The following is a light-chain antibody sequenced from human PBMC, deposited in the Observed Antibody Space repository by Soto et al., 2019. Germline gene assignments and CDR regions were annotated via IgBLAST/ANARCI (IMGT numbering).Light chain of an antibody. J-gene: IGKJ4*01. CDR2: KAS. V-gene: IGKV1-5*03. Sequence: DIQMTQSPSTLSASVGDRVTITCRASQIISTWLAWYQQKPGKAPNLLIYKASRLESGVPSRFSGSGSGTEVTHTISSLQPDDFATYYCQQYDSWPLTFGGGTKVEIK. CDR3: QQYDSWPLT. CDR1: QIISTW.